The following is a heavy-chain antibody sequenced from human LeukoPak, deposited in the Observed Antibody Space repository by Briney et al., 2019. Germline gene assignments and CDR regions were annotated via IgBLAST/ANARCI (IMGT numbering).Heavy chain of an antibody. CDR2: IFPTGST. V-gene: IGHV4-4*02. CDR3: ARLRQLELDY. Sequence: SETLSLTCAVSDGSFSTNNWWSWVRQPPGKGLEWIGEIFPTGSTSYNPSLKSRVTISVDTSKNQFSLKLSSVTAADTAVYYCARLRQLELDYWGQGTLVTVSS. J-gene: IGHJ4*02. CDR1: DGSFSTNNW. D-gene: IGHD1-1*01.